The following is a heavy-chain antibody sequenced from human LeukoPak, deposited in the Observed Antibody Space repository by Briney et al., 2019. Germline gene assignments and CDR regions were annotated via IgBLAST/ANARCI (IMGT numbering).Heavy chain of an antibody. CDR2: ISAYNGNT. J-gene: IGHJ4*02. Sequence: ASVKVSCKASGYRFTNYGISWVRQAPGQGLEWMGWISAYNGNTNFAQKLQGRVTMTTDTSTSTAYMELRSLRSDDTAVYYCARVAPPGYSNYVDYFDYWGQGTLVTVSS. D-gene: IGHD4-11*01. CDR3: ARVAPPGYSNYVDYFDY. V-gene: IGHV1-18*01. CDR1: GYRFTNYG.